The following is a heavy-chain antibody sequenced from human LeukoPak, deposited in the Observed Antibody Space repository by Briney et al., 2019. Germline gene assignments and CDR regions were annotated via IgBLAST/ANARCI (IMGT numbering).Heavy chain of an antibody. V-gene: IGHV3-11*01. Sequence: PGGCLRLSCAASGFTFSDYYMSWIRQAPGKGPEWVSYISSSGSTIYYADSVKGRFTISRDNAKNSLYLQMNSLRAEDTAVYYCARRAGTTTNWFDPWGQGTLVTVSS. J-gene: IGHJ5*02. CDR2: ISSSGSTI. CDR1: GFTFSDYY. CDR3: ARRAGTTTNWFDP. D-gene: IGHD1-7*01.